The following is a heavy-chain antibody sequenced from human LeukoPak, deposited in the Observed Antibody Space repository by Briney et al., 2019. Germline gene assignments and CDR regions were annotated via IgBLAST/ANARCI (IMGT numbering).Heavy chain of an antibody. V-gene: IGHV4-34*01. CDR3: ARGRFYDYIWGSYRPDAFDI. D-gene: IGHD3-16*02. CDR2: INHSGST. J-gene: IGHJ3*02. CDR1: GGSFSGYY. Sequence: SETLSLTCAVYGGSFSGYYWSWIRQPPGKGLEWIGEINHSGSTNHNPSLKSRVTISVDTSKNQFSLKLSSVTAADTAVYYCARGRFYDYIWGSYRPDAFDIWGQGTMVTVSS.